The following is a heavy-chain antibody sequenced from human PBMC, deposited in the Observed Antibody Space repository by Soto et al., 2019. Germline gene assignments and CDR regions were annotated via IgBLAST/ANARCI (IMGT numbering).Heavy chain of an antibody. D-gene: IGHD2-2*02. V-gene: IGHV1-2*04. CDR3: ARAKIPSYYYYGMDV. CDR1: GYTFTGYY. J-gene: IGHJ6*02. Sequence: ASVKVSCKASGYTFTGYYMHWVRQAPGQGLEWMGWINPNSGGTNYAQKFQGWVTMTRDTSISTAYMELSRLRSDDTAVYYCARAKIPSYYYYGMDVWGQGXTVTVYS. CDR2: INPNSGGT.